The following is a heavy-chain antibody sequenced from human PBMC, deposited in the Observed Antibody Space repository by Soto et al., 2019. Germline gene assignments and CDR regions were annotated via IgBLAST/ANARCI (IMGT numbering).Heavy chain of an antibody. V-gene: IGHV1-18*01. D-gene: IGHD1-1*01. CDR2: ISAHNGNT. CDR1: GYGFTTYG. J-gene: IGHJ4*02. CDR3: ARGRYGDY. Sequence: QVHLVQSGAEVKKPGASVKVSCKGSGYGFTTYGITWVRQAPGQGLEWMAWISAHNGNTNYAQKFQGRVTVTRDTSTSTAYMEMRSVRSDDTAVYYCARGRYGDYWGQGALVTVSS.